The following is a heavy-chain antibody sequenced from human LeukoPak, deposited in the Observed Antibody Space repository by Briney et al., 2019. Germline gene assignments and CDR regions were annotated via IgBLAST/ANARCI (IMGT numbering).Heavy chain of an antibody. CDR1: GFTFSSYA. CDR3: AKDSNSGHSSGYNWNDLSDAFDI. D-gene: IGHD1-20*01. Sequence: GGSLRLSCAASGFTFSSYAMHWVRQAPGKGLEWVAVISYDGSTKYYADSVKGRFTISRDNSKNTLYLQMNSLRAEDTAVYYCAKDSNSGHSSGYNWNDLSDAFDIWGQGTMVTVSS. J-gene: IGHJ3*02. V-gene: IGHV3-30*04. CDR2: ISYDGSTK.